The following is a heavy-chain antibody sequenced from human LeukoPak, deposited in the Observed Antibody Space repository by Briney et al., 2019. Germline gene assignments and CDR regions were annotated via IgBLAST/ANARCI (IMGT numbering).Heavy chain of an antibody. CDR1: GYSFTNYW. CDR2: IYPNDSDT. CDR3: AKQPTSMVRGIIITDYYFDY. V-gene: IGHV5-51*01. Sequence: GESPKISCKGSGYSFTNYWIGWVRQIPGKGLEWMGIIYPNDSDTRYSPSFQGQVTISADKSISTAYLQWSSLKASDTAMYYCAKQPTSMVRGIIITDYYFDYWGQGTLVTVSS. J-gene: IGHJ4*02. D-gene: IGHD3-10*01.